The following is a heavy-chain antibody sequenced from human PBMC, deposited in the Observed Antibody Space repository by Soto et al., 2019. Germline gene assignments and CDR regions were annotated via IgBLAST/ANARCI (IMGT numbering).Heavy chain of an antibody. CDR1: GGTFNGYG. Sequence: QVQLVQSGAVVKKPGSSVEVSCKASGGTFNGYGISWVRQAPGQGLEWMGGTVPVCDTSKYAPRFQGRVTIPADKSTSTAYMELSSVRSEDTAIYFCARGVSTSGAYYTGPSAYDLWGQGTLVIVSS. V-gene: IGHV1-69*06. CDR3: ARGVSTSGAYYTGPSAYDL. D-gene: IGHD3-10*01. CDR2: TVPVCDTS. J-gene: IGHJ3*01.